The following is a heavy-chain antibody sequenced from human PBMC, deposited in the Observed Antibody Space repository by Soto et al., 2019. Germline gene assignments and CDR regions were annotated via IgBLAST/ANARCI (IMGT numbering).Heavy chain of an antibody. J-gene: IGHJ3*02. V-gene: IGHV3-23*01. CDR1: GFTFSSYA. CDR2: ISGSGGST. D-gene: IGHD1-26*01. Sequence: GGSLRLSCAASGFTFSSYAMSWVRQAPGKGLEWVSAISGSGGSTYYADSVKGRFTISRDNSKNTLYLQMNSLRAEDTAVYYGAKGAGIVGATDVQAFDIWGQGTMVTVSS. CDR3: AKGAGIVGATDVQAFDI.